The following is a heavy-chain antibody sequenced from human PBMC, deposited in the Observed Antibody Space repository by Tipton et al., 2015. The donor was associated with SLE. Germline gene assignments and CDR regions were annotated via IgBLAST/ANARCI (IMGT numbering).Heavy chain of an antibody. CDR2: MNPNSGNT. CDR3: ARGRYYGSGRAYDAFDI. J-gene: IGHJ3*02. CDR1: GYTFTSYD. V-gene: IGHV1-8*01. D-gene: IGHD3-10*01. Sequence: VQLVQSGAEVKKPGASVKVSCKASGYTFTSYDINWVRQATGQGLEWLGWMNPNSGNTGYAQRFQGRVTMTRNTSITTAYMELSSLRSEDTAVYYCARGRYYGSGRAYDAFDIWGQGTVVPVSS.